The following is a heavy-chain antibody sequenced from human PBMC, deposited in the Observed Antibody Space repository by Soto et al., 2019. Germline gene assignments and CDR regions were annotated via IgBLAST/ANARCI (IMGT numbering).Heavy chain of an antibody. CDR1: GFTFSSYA. CDR3: AREGRGYSYGSFDY. Sequence: QVQLVESGGGVVQPGRSLRLSCAASGFTFSSYAMHWVRQAPGKGLEWVAVISYDRSNKYYADSVRGRFTISRDNSKNTLYLQMNSLRAEDTAVYYCAREGRGYSYGSFDYWGQGTLVTVSS. D-gene: IGHD5-18*01. CDR2: ISYDRSNK. J-gene: IGHJ4*02. V-gene: IGHV3-30-3*01.